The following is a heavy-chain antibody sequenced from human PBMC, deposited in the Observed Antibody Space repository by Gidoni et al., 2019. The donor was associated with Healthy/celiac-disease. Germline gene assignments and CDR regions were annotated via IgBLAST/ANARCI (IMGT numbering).Heavy chain of an antibody. J-gene: IGHJ4*02. CDR3: ARRGIAAAGDPFDY. V-gene: IGHV4-34*01. Sequence: QVQLQQWGAGLLKPSETLSLTCAVYGWSFSGYYWSWIRQPPGKGLEWIGEINHSGSTNYNPSLKSRVTISVDTSKNQFSLKLSSVTAADTAVYYCARRGIAAAGDPFDYWGQGTLVTVSS. CDR1: GWSFSGYY. CDR2: INHSGST. D-gene: IGHD6-13*01.